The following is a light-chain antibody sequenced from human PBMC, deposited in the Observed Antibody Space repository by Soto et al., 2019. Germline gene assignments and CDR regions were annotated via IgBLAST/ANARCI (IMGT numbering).Light chain of an antibody. CDR2: EVS. V-gene: IGLV2-14*01. CDR3: SSYTSSSTGVV. Sequence: QSALTQPASVSGSPGRSITISCTGTSSDVGGYNYVSWYQQHPGKAPKLMIYEVSNRPSGVSNRFSGSKSGNTASLTISGLQAEDEADYYCSSYTSSSTGVVFGGGTKLTVL. J-gene: IGLJ2*01. CDR1: SSDVGGYNY.